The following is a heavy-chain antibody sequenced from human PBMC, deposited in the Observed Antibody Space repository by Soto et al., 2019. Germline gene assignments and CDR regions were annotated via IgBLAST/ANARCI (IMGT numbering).Heavy chain of an antibody. CDR3: VRAPSGSYPEFDY. Sequence: QVLLVESGGGVVQPGRSLRLSCAASGFIFRSYTMHWVRQAPAKGLEWLGVITYDGSNQYYADSVKGRFTISRDNSRDMLYLQMNSLRPDDTALYYCVRAPSGSYPEFDYWGQGTLVTVSS. CDR2: ITYDGSNQ. V-gene: IGHV3-30-3*01. D-gene: IGHD1-26*01. CDR1: GFIFRSYT. J-gene: IGHJ4*02.